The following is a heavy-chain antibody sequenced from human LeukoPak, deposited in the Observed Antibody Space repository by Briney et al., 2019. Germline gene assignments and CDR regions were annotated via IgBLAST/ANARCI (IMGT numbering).Heavy chain of an antibody. Sequence: GGSLRLSCAASGFTFSSYGMHWVRQAPGQGLEWMGWINPNSGGTNYAQKFQGRVTMTRDTSISTAYMELSRLRSDDTAVYYCARECLTGTTGSAHNWFDPWGQGTLVTVSS. D-gene: IGHD1-20*01. J-gene: IGHJ5*02. CDR3: ARECLTGTTGSAHNWFDP. V-gene: IGHV1-2*02. CDR2: INPNSGGT. CDR1: GFTFSSYG.